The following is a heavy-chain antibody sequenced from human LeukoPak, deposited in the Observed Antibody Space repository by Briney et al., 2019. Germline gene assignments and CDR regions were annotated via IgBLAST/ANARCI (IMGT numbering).Heavy chain of an antibody. CDR3: TRHLDGVVVPAAIEDYYYYYYMDV. CDR2: IRSKANSYAT. J-gene: IGHJ6*03. V-gene: IGHV3-73*01. D-gene: IGHD2-2*02. CDR1: GFTFSGSA. Sequence: PGGSLRLSCAASGFTFSGSAMHWVRQASGKGLEWVGRIRSKANSYATAYAASVKGRFTISRDDSKNTAYLQMNSLKTEDTAVYYCTRHLDGVVVPAAIEDYYYYYYMDVWGKGTTVTISS.